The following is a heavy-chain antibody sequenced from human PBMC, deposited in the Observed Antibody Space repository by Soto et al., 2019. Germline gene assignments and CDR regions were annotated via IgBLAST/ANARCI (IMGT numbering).Heavy chain of an antibody. CDR2: IYSGGST. CDR1: GVTVSSHY. CDR3: VRGYDSGPQYYCMYV. Sequence: EVQLVESGGGLIQPGGSLRLSCSASGVTVSSHYMSWVRQAPGKGLEWVSVIYSGGSTYYADSVKGRFTISRDNSKTTLYLSRNSLRGTDTVVYYWVRGYDSGPQYYCMYVGGRGTTVIVSS. J-gene: IGHJ6*04. V-gene: IGHV3-53*01. D-gene: IGHD2-15*01.